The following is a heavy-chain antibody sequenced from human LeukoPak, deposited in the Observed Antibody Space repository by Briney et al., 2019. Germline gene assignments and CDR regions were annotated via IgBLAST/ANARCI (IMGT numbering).Heavy chain of an antibody. CDR1: GYTFTSYY. J-gene: IGHJ4*02. V-gene: IGHV1-46*01. Sequence: ASVKVSCKASGYTFTSYYMHWVRQAPGQGLEWMGIINPSGGSTSYAQKFQGRVTMTRDTSTSTVYMELSSLRSEDTAVYYCARGSYSSGWYPTEYYFDYWGQGTLVTVSS. D-gene: IGHD6-19*01. CDR2: INPSGGST. CDR3: ARGSYSSGWYPTEYYFDY.